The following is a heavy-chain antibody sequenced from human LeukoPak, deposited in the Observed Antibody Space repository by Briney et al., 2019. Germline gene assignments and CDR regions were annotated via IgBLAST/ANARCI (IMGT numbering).Heavy chain of an antibody. Sequence: SETLSLTCTVYGGSISSYYWSWIRQPPGKGLEWIGYISYSGSTNYNPSLKSRVTISLDTSKNQFSLKLTSVTAADTAVYYCARLDVDSSGWYGPSHYWGQGTLVTVSS. CDR2: ISYSGST. CDR1: GGSISSYY. D-gene: IGHD6-19*01. CDR3: ARLDVDSSGWYGPSHY. V-gene: IGHV4-59*08. J-gene: IGHJ4*02.